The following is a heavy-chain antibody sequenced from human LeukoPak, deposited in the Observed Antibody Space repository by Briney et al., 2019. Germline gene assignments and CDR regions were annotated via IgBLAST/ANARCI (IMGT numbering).Heavy chain of an antibody. J-gene: IGHJ4*02. CDR3: AKHWSSGIAARRGSFDS. CDR2: IYPGDSQS. CDR1: EYSFSTNW. D-gene: IGHD6-6*01. Sequence: GESLKISCKAYEYSFSTNWIGWVRQMPGKGLEWMGLIYPGDSQSKYSPSFQGHVTFSADTSRNTAYLQWSSLKASGTAMYYCAKHWSSGIAARRGSFDSWGQGTLVTVSS. V-gene: IGHV5-51*01.